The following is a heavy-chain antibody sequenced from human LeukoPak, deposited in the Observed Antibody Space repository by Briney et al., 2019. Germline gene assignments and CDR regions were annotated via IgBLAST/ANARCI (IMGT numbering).Heavy chain of an antibody. D-gene: IGHD3-22*01. V-gene: IGHV4-59*01. CDR1: GGSISSYY. J-gene: IGHJ4*02. CDR2: IYYSGST. Sequence: SETLSLTCTVSGGSISSYYWSWIRQPPGKGLEWIGYIYYSGSTNYNPSLKSRVTISVDASKNQFSLKLSSVTAADTAVYYCAGSRTYYYDSSGYSPFDYWGQGTLVTVSS. CDR3: AGSRTYYYDSSGYSPFDY.